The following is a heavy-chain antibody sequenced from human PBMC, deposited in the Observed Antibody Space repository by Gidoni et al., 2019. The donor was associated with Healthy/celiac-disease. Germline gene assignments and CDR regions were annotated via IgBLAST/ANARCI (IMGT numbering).Heavy chain of an antibody. CDR1: GGSFSGYY. Sequence: QVQLQQWGAGLLKPSETLSLTCAVYGGSFSGYYWSWIRQPPGKGLEWIGEINHSGSTNYNPSLKSRVTISVDTSKNQFSLKLSSVTAADTAVYYCARGLTMVRGTKFGRDVWGQGTTVTVSS. J-gene: IGHJ6*02. V-gene: IGHV4-34*01. CDR3: ARGLTMVRGTKFGRDV. CDR2: INHSGST. D-gene: IGHD3-10*01.